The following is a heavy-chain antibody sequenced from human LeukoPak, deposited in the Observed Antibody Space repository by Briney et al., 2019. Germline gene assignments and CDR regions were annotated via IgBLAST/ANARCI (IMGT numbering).Heavy chain of an antibody. CDR3: TREGIVADYDY. J-gene: IGHJ4*02. D-gene: IGHD5-12*01. CDR2: IKNDGSST. Sequence: GGSLRLSCAASGFTFSVHWMHWVRQAPGKGLVWVPRIKNDGSSTNYADSVKGRFTISRDNAKNTLYLQMNSLRAEDTAVYYCTREGIVADYDYWGQGTLVTVSS. V-gene: IGHV3-74*01. CDR1: GFTFSVHW.